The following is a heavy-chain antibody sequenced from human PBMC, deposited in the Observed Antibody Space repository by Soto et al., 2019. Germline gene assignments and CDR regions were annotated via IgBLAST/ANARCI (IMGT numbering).Heavy chain of an antibody. Sequence: EVQLVESGGGLVQPGRSLRLSCVASGFTADDYAMHWVRQAPGKGLEWVSGISSNSDTIDYADSVKGRFTISRDNAKNSLVLQMNSLRPEDTALYYCAKDMKWGGMTTIHSCDACGQGTLVTVSS. CDR2: ISSNSDTI. CDR3: AKDMKWGGMTTIHSCDA. D-gene: IGHD4-17*01. CDR1: GFTADDYA. V-gene: IGHV3-9*02. J-gene: IGHJ5*02.